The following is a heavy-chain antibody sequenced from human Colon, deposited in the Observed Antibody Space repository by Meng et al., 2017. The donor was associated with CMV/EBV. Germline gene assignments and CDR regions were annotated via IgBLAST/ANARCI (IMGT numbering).Heavy chain of an antibody. CDR2: ISKGGSET. V-gene: IGHV3-23*03. CDR1: GFMFSTYA. Sequence: GESLKISCAASGFMFSTYAMSWVRLAPGKGLEWVSVISKGGSETYYADSMKGRFTISRDDSSNMVYLQMSSLRDDDTATYFCATYHRGPDYFLDHWGQGTLVTVSS. D-gene: IGHD4/OR15-4a*01. J-gene: IGHJ4*02. CDR3: ATYHRGPDYFLDH.